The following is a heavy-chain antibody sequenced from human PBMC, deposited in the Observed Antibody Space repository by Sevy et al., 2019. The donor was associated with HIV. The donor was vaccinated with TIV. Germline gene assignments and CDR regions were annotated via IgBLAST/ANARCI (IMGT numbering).Heavy chain of an antibody. CDR2: INAGNGNT. CDR1: GYTFTTYA. V-gene: IGHV1-3*01. J-gene: IGHJ5*02. CDR3: ARDYSGSGSYYISNWFDP. Sequence: ASVKVSCKTSGYTFTTYAIHWVRQAPGQRLEWMGWINAGNGNTKYSQNFQGRVTITRDTSASTAYMELNSLRVEDTAVYYCARDYSGSGSYYISNWFDPWGQGTLVTVSS. D-gene: IGHD3-10*01.